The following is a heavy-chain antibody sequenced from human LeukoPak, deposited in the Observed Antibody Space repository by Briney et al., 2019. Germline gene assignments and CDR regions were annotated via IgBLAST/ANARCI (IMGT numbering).Heavy chain of an antibody. D-gene: IGHD3-10*01. CDR3: ARGLGYYYGSGSYYGNYFDP. CDR1: GGSISSYY. CDR2: IYYSGST. V-gene: IGHV4-59*01. Sequence: SETLSLTCTVSGGSISSYYWDWIRQPPGKGLEWIGYIYYSGSTNYNPSLKSRVTISIDTSKNQLSLKLSSVTAADTAVYYCARGLGYYYGSGSYYGNYFDPWGQGTPVTVSS. J-gene: IGHJ5*02.